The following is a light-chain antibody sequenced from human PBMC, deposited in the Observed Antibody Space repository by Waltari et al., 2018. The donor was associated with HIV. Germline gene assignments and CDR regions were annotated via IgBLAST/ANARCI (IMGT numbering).Light chain of an antibody. Sequence: GQTVTISCSGSSSNIGNDYVSWYRQVTGAAPKLVLYDNNERPSGIRDRFSGSKSGTSATLDITGLQPGDEADYYCGTWDSGKNVWVFGGGTKLTVL. V-gene: IGLV1-51*01. CDR3: GTWDSGKNVWV. CDR2: DNN. CDR1: SSNIGNDY. J-gene: IGLJ3*02.